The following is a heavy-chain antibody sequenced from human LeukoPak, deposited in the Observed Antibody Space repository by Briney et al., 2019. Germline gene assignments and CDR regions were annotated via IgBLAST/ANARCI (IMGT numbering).Heavy chain of an antibody. CDR2: ISSSSSYI. CDR3: ASIVVVPAATLFAP. D-gene: IGHD2-2*01. J-gene: IGHJ5*02. V-gene: IGHV3-21*01. Sequence: PGGSLRLSCAASGFTFSSYSMTWVRQAPGKGLEWVSSISSSSSYIHYADSVKGRFTISRDNAKNSLYLQMNSLRAEDTAVYYCASIVVVPAATLFAPWGQGTLVTVSS. CDR1: GFTFSSYS.